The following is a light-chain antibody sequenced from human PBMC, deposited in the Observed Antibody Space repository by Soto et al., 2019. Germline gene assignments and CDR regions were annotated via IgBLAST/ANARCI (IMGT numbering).Light chain of an antibody. V-gene: IGLV1-40*01. CDR1: SSNIGAGYD. CDR3: QSYDSSLSEGV. J-gene: IGLJ2*01. Sequence: QSVLTQPPSVSGAPGQRVTISCTWSSSNIGAGYDVHWYQQLPGTAPKLLIYGNSHRPSGVPDRFSGSKSGTSASLAITGLQAEDEADYYCQSYDSSLSEGVFGGGTKLTVL. CDR2: GNS.